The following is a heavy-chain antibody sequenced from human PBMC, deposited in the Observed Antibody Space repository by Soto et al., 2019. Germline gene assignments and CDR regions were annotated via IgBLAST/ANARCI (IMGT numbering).Heavy chain of an antibody. Sequence: QVRLVQSGAEVKKPGSSVKVSCEASGGTFSSYTFSWVRQAPGHGLEWMGGIIPMFRTGNYAQKFQGRVTITPDESTNTAYMELSSLRSDDTAVYYCARDCGSTSCFDMDVWGQGTTVTVSS. J-gene: IGHJ6*02. CDR2: IIPMFRTG. CDR3: ARDCGSTSCFDMDV. D-gene: IGHD2-2*01. V-gene: IGHV1-69*01. CDR1: GGTFSSYT.